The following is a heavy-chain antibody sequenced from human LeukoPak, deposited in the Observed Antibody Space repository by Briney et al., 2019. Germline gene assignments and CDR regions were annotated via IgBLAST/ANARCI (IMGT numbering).Heavy chain of an antibody. Sequence: GESLMISCKGSGYSFTSYWIGWVRQMPGKGLEWMGIIYPGDSDTRYSPSFQGQVTISADKSISTAYLQWSSLKASDTAMYYCARGPIAYYDILTATYFDYWGQGTLVTVSS. CDR1: GYSFTSYW. J-gene: IGHJ4*02. V-gene: IGHV5-51*01. CDR3: ARGPIAYYDILTATYFDY. D-gene: IGHD3-9*01. CDR2: IYPGDSDT.